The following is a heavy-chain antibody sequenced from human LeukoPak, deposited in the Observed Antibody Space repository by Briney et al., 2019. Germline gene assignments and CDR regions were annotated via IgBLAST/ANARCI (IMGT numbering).Heavy chain of an antibody. J-gene: IGHJ5*01. CDR3: TRAGYSSGFDS. CDR2: INSDGYSI. CDR1: GFTFSGYW. V-gene: IGHV3-74*03. Sequence: GGSLRLSCAAPGFTFSGYWMHWVRQAPGKGLGWVSRINSDGYSITYADSVQGRFTISRDNAKNTLYLQMNSLIAEDTAVYFCTRAGYSSGFDSWGQGTLVTVSS. D-gene: IGHD6-19*01.